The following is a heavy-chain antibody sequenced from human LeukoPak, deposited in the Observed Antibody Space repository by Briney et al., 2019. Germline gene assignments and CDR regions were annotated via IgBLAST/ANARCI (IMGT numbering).Heavy chain of an antibody. Sequence: GGSLRLSCAASGFTFSSCGMHWVRQAPGKGLEWVAFIRYDGSNKYYADSVKGRFTISRDNSKNTLYLQMNSLRAEDTAVYYCAKDKLAARPLYYYYMDVWGKGTTVTVSS. V-gene: IGHV3-30*02. CDR1: GFTFSSCG. J-gene: IGHJ6*03. CDR2: IRYDGSNK. CDR3: AKDKLAARPLYYYYMDV. D-gene: IGHD6-6*01.